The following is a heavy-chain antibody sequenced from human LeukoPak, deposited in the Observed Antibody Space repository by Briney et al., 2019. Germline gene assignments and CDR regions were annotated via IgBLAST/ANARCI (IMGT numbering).Heavy chain of an antibody. J-gene: IGHJ4*02. Sequence: ASVKVSCKVSGYTLTELSMHWVRQAPGKGLEWMGGFDPEDGETIYAQKFQGRVTMTEDTSTDTAYMELSSLRSEDTAVYYCATVVGATTAFDYWGQGTLVTVSS. D-gene: IGHD1-26*01. CDR1: GYTLTELS. V-gene: IGHV1-24*01. CDR2: FDPEDGET. CDR3: ATVVGATTAFDY.